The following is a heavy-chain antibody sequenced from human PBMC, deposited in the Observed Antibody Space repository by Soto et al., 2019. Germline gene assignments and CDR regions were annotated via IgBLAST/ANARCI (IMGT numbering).Heavy chain of an antibody. J-gene: IGHJ4*02. CDR1: GFTFSNHP. CDR3: TNYAFNGAPKPGAFDY. D-gene: IGHD2-8*01. CDR2: ITVGGGST. Sequence: EVQLLESGGGLVQPGGSLRLSCAASGFTFSNHPMTWVRQAPGKGLEWVSTITVGGGSTYYAGSAKGRFTISRDNSKNTLYLQMNSLRADDTDVYYCTNYAFNGAPKPGAFDYWCQGTLVTVSS. V-gene: IGHV3-23*01.